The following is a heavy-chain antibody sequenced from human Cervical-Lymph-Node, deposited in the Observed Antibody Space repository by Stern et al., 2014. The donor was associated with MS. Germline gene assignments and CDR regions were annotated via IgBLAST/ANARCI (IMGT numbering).Heavy chain of an antibody. D-gene: IGHD4-17*01. CDR3: ARGRSTVTTLLDYYFDY. CDR2: IYYSGST. Sequence: QVQLQESGPGLVKPSETLSLTCTVSGGSISSNYWSWIRQPPGKGLEWIGDIYYSGSTNYNPSLKSRVTISRDTSKKQFSLKLSSVTAADTAVYYCARGRSTVTTLLDYYFDYWGQGTLVTVSS. V-gene: IGHV4-59*01. CDR1: GGSISSNY. J-gene: IGHJ4*02.